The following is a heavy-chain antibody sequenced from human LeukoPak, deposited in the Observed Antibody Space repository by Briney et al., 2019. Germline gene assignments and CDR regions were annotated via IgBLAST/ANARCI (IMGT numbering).Heavy chain of an antibody. CDR1: GFTFSSYA. D-gene: IGHD2-2*01. CDR3: ARGLLVVPGAMAY. Sequence: GGSLRLSCAASGFTFSSYAMHWVRQAPGKGLEYVSAISSNGGSTYYANSVKGRFTISRDNSRNTLYLQMGSLRAEDMAVYYCARGLLVVPGAMAYWGQGTLVTLSS. J-gene: IGHJ4*02. CDR2: ISSNGGST. V-gene: IGHV3-64*01.